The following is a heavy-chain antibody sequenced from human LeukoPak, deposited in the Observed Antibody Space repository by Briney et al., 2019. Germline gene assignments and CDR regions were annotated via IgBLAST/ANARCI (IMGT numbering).Heavy chain of an antibody. Sequence: GGSLRLSCAASGFTFSSYAMHWVRQAPGKGLEWVAVISYDGSNKYYADSVKGRFTISRDNSKNTLYLQMNSLRAEDTAVYYCARGHLGSSGWLDYWGQGTLVTVSS. CDR2: ISYDGSNK. CDR3: ARGHLGSSGWLDY. CDR1: GFTFSSYA. D-gene: IGHD6-19*01. V-gene: IGHV3-30-3*01. J-gene: IGHJ4*02.